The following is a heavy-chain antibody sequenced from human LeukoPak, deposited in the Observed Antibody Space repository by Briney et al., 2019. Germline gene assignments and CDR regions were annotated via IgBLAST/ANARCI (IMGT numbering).Heavy chain of an antibody. CDR3: ARDNSEGRYSGNLSGAFDY. D-gene: IGHD1-26*01. V-gene: IGHV1-69*10. J-gene: IGHJ4*02. CDR1: GGTFSSYT. Sequence: VKVSCKASGGTFSSYTISWVRQAPGQGLEWMGRIIPILGIANYAQKFQGRVTITADKSTSTAYMELSSLRSEDTAVYYCARDNSEGRYSGNLSGAFDYWGQGTLVTVSS. CDR2: IIPILGIA.